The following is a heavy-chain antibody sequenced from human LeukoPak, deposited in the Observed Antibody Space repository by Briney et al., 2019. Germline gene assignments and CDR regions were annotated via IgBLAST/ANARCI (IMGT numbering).Heavy chain of an antibody. V-gene: IGHV3-7*01. CDR2: IRQDDSER. Sequence: GGSLRLSCSASGFTFSDYWMMWVRQAPGKGLEWVGNIRQDDSERNYVDSVKGRFTISRDNAKSSLYLQMNSLRAEDTAIYYCATDRKVGTWDPRFNYWGQGTLVTVSS. CDR3: ATDRKVGTWDPRFNY. J-gene: IGHJ4*02. D-gene: IGHD4-23*01. CDR1: GFTFSDYW.